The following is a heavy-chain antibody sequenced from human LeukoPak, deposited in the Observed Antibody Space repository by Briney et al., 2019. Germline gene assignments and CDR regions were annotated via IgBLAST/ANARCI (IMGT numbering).Heavy chain of an antibody. CDR2: IYYSGST. D-gene: IGHD3-9*01. J-gene: IGHJ4*02. CDR3: ARVTFYEILTARYYFDY. Sequence: SETLSLTCSVSGGSINNDDYYWSWIRQPPGKGLEWIVYIYYSGSTYYNPSLKSRVTISLDTSKNQFSLKLNSVTAAGTAVYFCARVTFYEILTARYYFDYWGQGTLVTVSS. CDR1: GGSINNDDYY. V-gene: IGHV4-30-4*01.